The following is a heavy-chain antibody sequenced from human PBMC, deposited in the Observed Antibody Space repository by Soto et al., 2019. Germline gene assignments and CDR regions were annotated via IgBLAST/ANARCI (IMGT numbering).Heavy chain of an antibody. D-gene: IGHD3-3*01. CDR3: ARSAKEYDFWSGYFDY. CDR2: IYYSGST. J-gene: IGHJ4*02. Sequence: KTSETLSLTCTVSGGSVSSGSYYWSWIRQPPGKGLEWIGYIYYSGSTNYNPSLKSRVTISVDTSKNQFSLKLSSVTAADTAVYYCARSAKEYDFWSGYFDYWGQGTLVTVSS. CDR1: GGSVSSGSYY. V-gene: IGHV4-61*01.